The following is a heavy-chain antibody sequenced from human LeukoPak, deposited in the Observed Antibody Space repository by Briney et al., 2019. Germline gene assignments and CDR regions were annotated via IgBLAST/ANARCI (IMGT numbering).Heavy chain of an antibody. D-gene: IGHD3-3*01. CDR3: QSRYLEWLLEY. CDR1: GGSVSSGSYY. J-gene: IGHJ4*02. CDR2: IYSSGSA. Sequence: SETLSITCTVSGGSVSSGSYYWGWIRQPPGKGLEWIGSIYSSGSAYYNPSLKSRVTISVDTSKNQFSLRLSSVTAADTAIYYCQSRYLEWLLEYWGQGTLVTVSS. V-gene: IGHV4-39*01.